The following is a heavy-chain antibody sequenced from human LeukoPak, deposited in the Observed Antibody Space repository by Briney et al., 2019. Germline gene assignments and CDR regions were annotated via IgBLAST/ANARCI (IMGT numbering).Heavy chain of an antibody. V-gene: IGHV3-33*05. CDR2: IQNDGSKQ. Sequence: PGGSLRLSCAGSGFTFGTYGIHWVRQAPGEGLGWVAAIQNDGSKQYYADSVKGRFTISRDNSKNTLHLQMNSLRAEDTAVYYCARDLLLWFGELSGDSDYWGQGTLVTVSS. J-gene: IGHJ4*02. CDR3: ARDLLLWFGELSGDSDY. CDR1: GFTFGTYG. D-gene: IGHD3-10*01.